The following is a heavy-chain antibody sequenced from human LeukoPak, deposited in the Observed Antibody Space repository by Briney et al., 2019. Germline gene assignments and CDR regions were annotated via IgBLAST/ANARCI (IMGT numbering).Heavy chain of an antibody. CDR1: GFTFSSYP. J-gene: IGHJ4*02. V-gene: IGHV3-23*01. CDR3: ARERGYFDY. CDR2: ISTDSTYT. Sequence: GGSLRLSCAASGFTFSSYPMSWVRQAPGKGLEWVSIISTDSTYTFYAHSVKGRFTISRDNSKDTLYLQMNSLRAEDTAVYYCARERGYFDYWGQGTLVTVSS.